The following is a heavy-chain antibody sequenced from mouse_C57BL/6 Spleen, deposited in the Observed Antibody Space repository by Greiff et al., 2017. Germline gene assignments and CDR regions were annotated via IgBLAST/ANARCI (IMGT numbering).Heavy chain of an antibody. J-gene: IGHJ4*01. CDR3: ARRLGNYLYYAMDY. Sequence: QVQLQQSGAELAKPGASVKLSCKASGYTFTSYWMHWVKQRPGQGLEWIGYINPSSGYTKYNQKFKDKVTLTADKSSSTAYMQLSSLTYEDSAVYYCARRLGNYLYYAMDYWGQGTSVTVSS. V-gene: IGHV1-7*01. CDR1: GYTFTSYW. CDR2: INPSSGYT. D-gene: IGHD2-1*01.